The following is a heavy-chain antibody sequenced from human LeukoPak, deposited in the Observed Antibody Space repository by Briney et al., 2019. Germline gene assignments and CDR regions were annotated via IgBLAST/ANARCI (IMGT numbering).Heavy chain of an antibody. CDR2: INPNSGGT. CDR3: ARQNCGGDCYFDY. CDR1: GYTFTGYY. V-gene: IGHV1-2*02. D-gene: IGHD2-21*01. J-gene: IGHJ4*02. Sequence: VKVSCMASGYTFTGYYMHWVLQPPGQGLEWMGWINPNSGGTNYAQKFQGRVTMTRDTSISTAYMELSRRRSDDTAVYYCARQNCGGDCYFDYWGQGTLVTVSS.